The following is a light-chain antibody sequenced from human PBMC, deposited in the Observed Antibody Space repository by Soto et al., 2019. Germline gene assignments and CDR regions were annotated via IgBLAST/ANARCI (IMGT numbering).Light chain of an antibody. Sequence: ALTQPASVSGSPGQSITISCTGTSRDVGGYNYVSWYQQHPGTAPKLMIYEVTDRPSGVSPRFSGSKSGNTASLTISGLRADDAADYYCSSYTSSSTLVFGTGTKVTVL. CDR2: EVT. CDR1: SRDVGGYNY. V-gene: IGLV2-14*01. J-gene: IGLJ1*01. CDR3: SSYTSSSTLV.